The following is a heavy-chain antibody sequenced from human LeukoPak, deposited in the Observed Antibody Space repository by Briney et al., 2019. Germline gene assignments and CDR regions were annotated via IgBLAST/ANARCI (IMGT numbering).Heavy chain of an antibody. CDR2: INHSGST. D-gene: IGHD3-10*01. CDR3: TRAKRIIMVRGVITRYFDY. J-gene: IGHJ4*02. Sequence: ASETLSLTRGVYGGSFSGYYWSWIRQPPGKGLEWIGEINHSGSTNYNPSLKSRVTISVDTSKNQFSLKLSSVTAADTAVYYCTRAKRIIMVRGVITRYFDYWGQGTLVTVSS. CDR1: GGSFSGYY. V-gene: IGHV4-34*01.